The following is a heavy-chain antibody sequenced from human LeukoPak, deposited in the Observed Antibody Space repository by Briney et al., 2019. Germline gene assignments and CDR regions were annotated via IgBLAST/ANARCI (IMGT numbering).Heavy chain of an antibody. Sequence: PSETLSLTCTVSGGSISSHYWGWIRQSPGKGLVWIGYLYGSGSTKGNPSLKSRLTLSADTSKNQFSLRLSSMTAADTAVYYCATIKLGDIFGYFDFWGQGILVAVSS. V-gene: IGHV4-59*11. CDR3: ATIKLGDIFGYFDF. CDR2: LYGSGST. CDR1: GGSISSHY. D-gene: IGHD3-3*02. J-gene: IGHJ4*02.